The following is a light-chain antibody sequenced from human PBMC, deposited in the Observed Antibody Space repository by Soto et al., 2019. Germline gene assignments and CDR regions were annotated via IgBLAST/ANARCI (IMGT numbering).Light chain of an antibody. CDR1: SSNIGTDYD. CDR2: GNT. Sequence: QSVLTQPPSVSGAPGQRVTISCTGSSSNIGTDYDVHWYQQLPGTAPKLLIYGNTNRPSGVPDRFSGSKSGTSASLAITGLQAEDEADYYCQSYDSSLSVSVFGSGTKLTVL. J-gene: IGLJ1*01. CDR3: QSYDSSLSVSV. V-gene: IGLV1-40*01.